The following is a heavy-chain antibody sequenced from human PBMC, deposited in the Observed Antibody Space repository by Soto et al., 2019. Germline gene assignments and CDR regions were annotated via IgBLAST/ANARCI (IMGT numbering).Heavy chain of an antibody. CDR2: NGNT. V-gene: IGHV1-18*01. CDR3: ARKYSSGWYGGDYYYGMDV. Sequence: NGNTNYAQKLQGRVTMTTDTSTSTAYMELRSLRSDDTAVYYCARKYSSGWYGGDYYYGMDVWGQGTMVTVS. J-gene: IGHJ6*02. D-gene: IGHD6-19*01.